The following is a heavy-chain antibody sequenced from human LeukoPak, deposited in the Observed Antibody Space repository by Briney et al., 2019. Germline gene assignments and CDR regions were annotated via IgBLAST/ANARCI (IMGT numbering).Heavy chain of an antibody. D-gene: IGHD4-17*01. CDR1: GFTFSSYA. CDR2: ISGSGGST. J-gene: IGHJ4*02. CDR3: AKDDTVPMYYFDY. V-gene: IGHV3-23*01. Sequence: GGSLRLSCAASGFTFSSYAMSWVRQAPGKGLEWVPAISGSGGSTYYADSVKGRFTISRDNSKNTLYLQMNSLRAEDTAVYYCAKDDTVPMYYFDYWGQGTLVTVSS.